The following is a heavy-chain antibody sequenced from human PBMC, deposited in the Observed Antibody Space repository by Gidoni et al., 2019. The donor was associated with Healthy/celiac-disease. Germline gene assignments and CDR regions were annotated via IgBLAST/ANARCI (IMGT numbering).Heavy chain of an antibody. D-gene: IGHD3-10*01. CDR2: ISNNGGSP. V-gene: IGHV3-64D*06. J-gene: IGHJ4*02. CDR3: VKEAVYGSGRGGSDY. Sequence: QAPGKGLEYVSAISNNGGSPYYADSVKGRFPISRDNSKNTLYLQMSSLRAEYPAVYYCVKEAVYGSGRGGSDYWGQGTLVTVSS.